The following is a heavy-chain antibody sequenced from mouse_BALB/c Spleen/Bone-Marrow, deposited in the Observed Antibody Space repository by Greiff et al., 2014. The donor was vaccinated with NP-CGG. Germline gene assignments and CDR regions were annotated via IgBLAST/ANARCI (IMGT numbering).Heavy chain of an antibody. D-gene: IGHD3-2*01. CDR1: GFNIKDYY. V-gene: IGHV14-1*02. Sequence: DVKLQESGAELVRPGALVKLSCKASGFNIKDYYMHWVKQRPEQGLEWIGWIDPENGNTIYDPKFQGKASITPDTSSNTAYLQLSSLTSEDTAVYYCARWDSSGYVGFAYWGQGTLVTVSA. J-gene: IGHJ3*01. CDR2: IDPENGNT. CDR3: ARWDSSGYVGFAY.